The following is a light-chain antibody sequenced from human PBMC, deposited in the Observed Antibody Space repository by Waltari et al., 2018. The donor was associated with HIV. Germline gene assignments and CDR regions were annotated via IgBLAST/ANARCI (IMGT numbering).Light chain of an antibody. CDR3: VLFMGNGIWV. Sequence: QTVVTQEPSFSVSPGGTVTLTCGLSSGSSSTSYYSSWYQQTPGQAPRTLIYSTNTRSSGVPDRFSGSILGNKAALTITGAQADDESDYYCVLFMGNGIWVFGGGTKLTVL. J-gene: IGLJ3*02. CDR2: STN. V-gene: IGLV8-61*01. CDR1: SGSSSTSYY.